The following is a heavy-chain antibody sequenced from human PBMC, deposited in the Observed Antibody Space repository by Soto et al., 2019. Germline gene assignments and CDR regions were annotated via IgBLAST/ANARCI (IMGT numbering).Heavy chain of an antibody. V-gene: IGHV4-59*01. D-gene: IGHD6-13*01. J-gene: IGHJ4*02. CDR3: ASAAGNNFVPFDK. Sequence: LSLTCTVSGYSISNYYWSWFRQPPGKGLEWIGYIFYSGNTNYNPSLKSRVTISVPTSKNLFSLKLSSVTAADTAVYLCASAAGNNFVPFDKWGKGTLVTVSS. CDR1: GYSISNYY. CDR2: IFYSGNT.